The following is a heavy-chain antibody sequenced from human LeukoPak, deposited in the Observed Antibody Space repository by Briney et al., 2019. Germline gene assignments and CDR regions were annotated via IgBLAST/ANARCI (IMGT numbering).Heavy chain of an antibody. CDR3: ARGINGDYDGYFDY. V-gene: IGHV4-59*12. Sequence: PSETLPLTCTVSGGSISNYYWSWIRQPPGKGLEWIGYIYYSGSTIYNPSLKSRVTISVDTSKNQFSLKLSSVTAADTAVYYCARGINGDYDGYFDYWGQGTLVTVSS. CDR2: IYYSGST. J-gene: IGHJ4*02. D-gene: IGHD4-17*01. CDR1: GGSISNYY.